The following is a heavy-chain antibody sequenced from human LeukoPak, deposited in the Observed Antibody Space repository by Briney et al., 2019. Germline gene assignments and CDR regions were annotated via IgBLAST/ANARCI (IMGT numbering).Heavy chain of an antibody. CDR3: ARQDSSPGVWYFDY. V-gene: IGHV3-30-3*01. D-gene: IGHD2-8*01. Sequence: SGGSLRLSCAASGFTFSSYAMHWVRQAPGKGLEWVAVISYDGSNKYYADSVKGRFTISRDNSKNTLYLQMNSLRAEDTAVYYCARQDSSPGVWYFDYWGQGTLVTVSS. J-gene: IGHJ4*02. CDR2: ISYDGSNK. CDR1: GFTFSSYA.